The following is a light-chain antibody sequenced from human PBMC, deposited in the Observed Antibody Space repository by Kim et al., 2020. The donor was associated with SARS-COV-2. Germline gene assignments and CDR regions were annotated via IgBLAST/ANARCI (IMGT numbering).Light chain of an antibody. V-gene: IGKV3-11*01. Sequence: SPGERATLSGRASQSVSSRLAWYQHKPGQAPSLLIYDASHRATGIPARFSGSGSGTDFTLTISSLEPDDFAVYYCQQRSNWPPLYTFGQGTKLEI. CDR1: QSVSSR. J-gene: IGKJ2*01. CDR2: DAS. CDR3: QQRSNWPPLYT.